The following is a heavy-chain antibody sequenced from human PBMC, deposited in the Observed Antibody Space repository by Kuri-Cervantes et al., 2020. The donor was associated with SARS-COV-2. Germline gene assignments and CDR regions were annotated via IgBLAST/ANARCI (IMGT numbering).Heavy chain of an antibody. CDR1: GFTFSSYW. CDR3: ARGLSRKPFDY. V-gene: IGHV3-7*01. CDR2: IKQDGSEK. J-gene: IGHJ4*02. Sequence: GESLKISCAASGFTFSSYWMSWVRQAPGKGLEWVASIKQDGSEKYYVDSVKGRFTISRDNAKNSLYLQMNSLRAEDTAVYYCARGLSRKPFDYWGQGTLVTVSS.